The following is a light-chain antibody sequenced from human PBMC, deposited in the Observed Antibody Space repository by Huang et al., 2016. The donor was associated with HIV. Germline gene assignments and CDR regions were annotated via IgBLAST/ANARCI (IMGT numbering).Light chain of an antibody. CDR2: WAS. CDR3: QQYYSSPFT. V-gene: IGKV4-1*01. J-gene: IGKJ3*01. CDR1: QTILPESDSMNY. Sequence: DIVMTQSPDSLAVSLGETATINCKSSQTILPESDSMNYLAWYQQKPGQPPKLRIHWASILKSGVPDRFIGCGSGTDFTLTISSLQAEDVAVYYCQQYYSSPFTFGPGTNVDI.